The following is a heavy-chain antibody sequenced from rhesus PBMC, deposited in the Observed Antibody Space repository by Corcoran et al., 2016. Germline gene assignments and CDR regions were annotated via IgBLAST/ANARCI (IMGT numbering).Heavy chain of an antibody. D-gene: IGHD6-13*01. J-gene: IGHJ5-2*02. CDR3: ARYGPLAADREDSLDV. Sequence: QVQLQESGPGLVKPSETLSLTCAVSGGSFSRYWWSWIHQPPGKGLEGIGEINGNRGRTTSTPSLQSRVTVSKDASKNPFALKLSSVTAADTAVYYCARYGPLAADREDSLDVWGRGVLVTVSS. CDR1: GGSFSRYW. CDR2: INGNRGRT. V-gene: IGHV4-80*01.